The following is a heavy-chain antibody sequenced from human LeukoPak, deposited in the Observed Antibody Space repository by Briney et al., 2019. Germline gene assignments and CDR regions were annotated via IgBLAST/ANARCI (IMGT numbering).Heavy chain of an antibody. CDR3: ARGPPRNPFDY. J-gene: IGHJ4*02. Sequence: GGSLRLSCAASGFTFSSYSMNWVRLAPGKGLEWVSSISSSSSYIYYADSVKGRFTISRDNAKNSLYLQMNSLRAEDTAVYYCARGPPRNPFDYWGQGTLVTVSS. V-gene: IGHV3-21*01. CDR1: GFTFSSYS. CDR2: ISSSSSYI.